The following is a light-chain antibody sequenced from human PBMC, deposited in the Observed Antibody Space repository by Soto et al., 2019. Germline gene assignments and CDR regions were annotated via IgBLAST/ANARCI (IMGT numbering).Light chain of an antibody. J-gene: IGKJ2*01. Sequence: EIMMTQSPATLSLSPGGKTNPSCRASQRVSSNLAWYQQKPGQAPRLLIYGASTRATGIPARFSGSGSGTEFTLTISSLQSEDFAVYYCQQYNNWPRTFGQGTKVDIK. V-gene: IGKV3-15*01. CDR1: QRVSSN. CDR3: QQYNNWPRT. CDR2: GAS.